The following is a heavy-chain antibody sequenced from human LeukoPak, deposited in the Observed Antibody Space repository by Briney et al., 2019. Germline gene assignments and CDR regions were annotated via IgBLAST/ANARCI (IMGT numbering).Heavy chain of an antibody. Sequence: VGCLRLSCAPSGFTFSSYAMSWVRQAPGKGLEWVSAISGSGGSTYYADSLKGRFTISRDNSKNTLYLQMNSLTAEDTAVYYCALRSRRGGIGYWGQGTLVTVSS. J-gene: IGHJ4*01. CDR2: ISGSGGST. V-gene: IGHV3-23*01. CDR3: ALRSRRGGIGY. CDR1: GFTFSSYA. D-gene: IGHD3-10*01.